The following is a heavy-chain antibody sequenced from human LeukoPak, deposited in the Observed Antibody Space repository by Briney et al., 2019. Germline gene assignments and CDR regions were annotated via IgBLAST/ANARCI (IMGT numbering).Heavy chain of an antibody. J-gene: IGHJ3*02. CDR3: ARGIVATIEPTDAFDI. V-gene: IGHV1-69*13. CDR1: GGTFSSYA. D-gene: IGHD5-12*01. Sequence: GASVKVSCKASGGTFSSYAISWVQQAPGQGLEWMGGIIPIFGTANYAQKFQGRVTITADESTSTAYMELSSLRSEDTAVYYCARGIVATIEPTDAFDIWGQGTMVTVSS. CDR2: IIPIFGTA.